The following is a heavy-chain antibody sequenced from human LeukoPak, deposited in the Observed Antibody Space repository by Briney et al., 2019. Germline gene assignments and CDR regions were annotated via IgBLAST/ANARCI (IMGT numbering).Heavy chain of an antibody. V-gene: IGHV3-48*03. J-gene: IGHJ6*02. Sequence: PGGALRLSCVASGFTFSSYVMNWVRQAPGKGLEWGSYICIGVITNCYAASVKGRFTISRDKAKKSLYLQMNSLRAEDTAVYYCARGIEPQDESPPYYYGMDVWGQGTTVTASS. CDR3: ARGIEPQDESPPYYYGMDV. D-gene: IGHD2-15*01. CDR1: GFTFSSYV. CDR2: ICIGVITN.